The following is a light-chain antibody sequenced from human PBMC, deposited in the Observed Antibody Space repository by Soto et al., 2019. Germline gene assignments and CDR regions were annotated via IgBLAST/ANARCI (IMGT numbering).Light chain of an antibody. CDR3: QQYDSYSSWT. Sequence: DIQMTQSPSTLSASVGDRVTITCRASQSISDWLAWYQQKPGKGPKLLIYKASSSESGAPSRFSGSGSGTEFTLTISSLQPDDFATYYCQQYDSYSSWTFGQGTKVEVK. V-gene: IGKV1-5*03. J-gene: IGKJ1*01. CDR1: QSISDW. CDR2: KAS.